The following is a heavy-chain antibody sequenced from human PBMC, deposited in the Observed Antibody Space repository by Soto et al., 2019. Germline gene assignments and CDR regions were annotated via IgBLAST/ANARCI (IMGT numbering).Heavy chain of an antibody. CDR2: ISRDGTNK. D-gene: IGHD3-10*01. V-gene: IGHV3-30*04. CDR1: GFTFSRYA. Sequence: GGSLRLSCAASGFTFSRYAIHWVRQAPGKGLEWVAVISRDGTNKYYVDSVKGRFTISRDSPRNTLYLQMNSLRHEDAAVYYCARSRSGAVADSFDFWGQGTLVTVSS. CDR3: ARSRSGAVADSFDF. J-gene: IGHJ4*02.